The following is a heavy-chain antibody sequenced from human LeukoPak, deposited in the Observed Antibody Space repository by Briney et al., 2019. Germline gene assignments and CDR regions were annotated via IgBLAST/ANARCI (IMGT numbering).Heavy chain of an antibody. CDR3: ARDSDYGDYGGCDY. V-gene: IGHV3-21*01. CDR1: GFTFSSYS. D-gene: IGHD4-17*01. J-gene: IGHJ4*02. Sequence: PGGSLRLSCAASGFTFSSYSMNWVRQAPGKGLEWVSSISSSSSYIYYADSVKGRFTISRDNAKNSLYLQMNSLRAEDTAVYYCARDSDYGDYGGCDYWGQGTLVTVSS. CDR2: ISSSSSYI.